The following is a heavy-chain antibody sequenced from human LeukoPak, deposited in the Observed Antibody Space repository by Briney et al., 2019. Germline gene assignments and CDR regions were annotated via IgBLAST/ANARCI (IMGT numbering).Heavy chain of an antibody. CDR1: GFTFGRHW. V-gene: IGHV3-7*01. J-gene: IGHJ4*02. Sequence: GGSLRLSCAASGFTFGRHWMSWVRQAPGKGLEWVAHMNQGGSETTNVDSVKGRFTISRDDAKNLVFLQMNSLRVEDTAVYYCARDGVAGGFDYWGQGIPVTVSS. D-gene: IGHD6-19*01. CDR3: ARDGVAGGFDY. CDR2: MNQGGSET.